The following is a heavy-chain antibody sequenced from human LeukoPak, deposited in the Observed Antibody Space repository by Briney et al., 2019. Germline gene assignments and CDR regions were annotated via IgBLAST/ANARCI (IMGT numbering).Heavy chain of an antibody. V-gene: IGHV1-2*02. CDR1: GYTFAGYY. CDR3: ASAESHDYGET. D-gene: IGHD4-17*01. CDR2: IKPNSGGT. Sequence: ASVKVSCKASGYTFAGYYVHWVRQASGQGLEWMGWIKPNSGGTQYAQRFRGRVTMTRDTSITTAYMELTGLRSDDTAVYFCASAESHDYGETWGLGTLVTISS. J-gene: IGHJ4*02.